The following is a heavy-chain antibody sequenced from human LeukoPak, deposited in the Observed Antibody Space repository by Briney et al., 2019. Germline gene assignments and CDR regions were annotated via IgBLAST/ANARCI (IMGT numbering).Heavy chain of an antibody. D-gene: IGHD2-21*01. V-gene: IGHV3-33*01. CDR1: GFTFRSYG. CDR3: TRGNPPNCGGDDCFDY. CDR2: IWFDGSDQ. Sequence: GGSLRLSCAVSGFTFRSYGVHWVRQAPGKGLEWVAVIWFDGSDQRYAESVKGRFTISRDDSKNTVSLQMSSLRAEDTAVYYCTRGNPPNCGGDDCFDYWGQGALVTVSS. J-gene: IGHJ4*02.